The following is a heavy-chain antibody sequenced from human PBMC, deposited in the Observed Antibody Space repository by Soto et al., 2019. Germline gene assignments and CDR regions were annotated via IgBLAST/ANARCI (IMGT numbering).Heavy chain of an antibody. CDR3: AKKDSGWYYFDY. V-gene: IGHV3-23*01. J-gene: IGHJ4*02. CDR1: GFTFSSYA. D-gene: IGHD6-19*01. CDR2: ISGSGGST. Sequence: GGSLRLSCAASGFTFSSYAMSWVRQAPGKGLEWVSAISGSGGSTYYADSVKGRFTISRDNSKNTLYLQMNSLRAEDMAVYYCAKKDSGWYYFDYWGQGTLVTVSS.